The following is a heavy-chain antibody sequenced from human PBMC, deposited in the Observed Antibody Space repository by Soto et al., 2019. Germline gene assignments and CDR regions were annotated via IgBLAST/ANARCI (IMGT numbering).Heavy chain of an antibody. J-gene: IGHJ4*02. V-gene: IGHV1-69*02. CDR1: GGTFSSYT. CDR2: IIPILGIA. Sequence: QVQLVQSGAEVKKPGSSVKVSCKASGGTFSSYTISWVRQAPGQGLEWMGRIIPILGIANYAQKFQGRVTITADKSTSTAHMELSSLRSEDTAVYYCATKNTMAAYDYWGQGTLVTVSS. CDR3: ATKNTMAAYDY. D-gene: IGHD3-10*01.